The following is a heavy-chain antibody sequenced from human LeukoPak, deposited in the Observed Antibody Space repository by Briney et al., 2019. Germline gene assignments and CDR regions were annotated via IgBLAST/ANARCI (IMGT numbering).Heavy chain of an antibody. J-gene: IGHJ6*03. V-gene: IGHV1-69*05. Sequence: GAPVRVSCTASGGAFSSYAISWVRQGPGQGLEWMGRVIPIFGTANYAQKFQGRVTITTDESTSTAYMELSSLRSEATAVYYCARSKRREYMDVWGKGTTVTVSS. CDR3: ARSKRREYMDV. CDR1: GGAFSSYA. CDR2: VIPIFGTA. D-gene: IGHD1-26*01.